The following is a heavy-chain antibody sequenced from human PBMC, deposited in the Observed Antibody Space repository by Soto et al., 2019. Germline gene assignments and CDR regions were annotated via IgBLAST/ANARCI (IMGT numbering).Heavy chain of an antibody. V-gene: IGHV4-4*02. CDR2: IYHSGST. CDR3: ASRDYHWFDP. CDR1: GGSISTTHC. J-gene: IGHJ5*02. Sequence: SETLSLTCAVSGGSISTTHCWTWVRQPPGKGLEWIGEIYHSGSTNYSPSLKSRVTISVDTSKNQSSLKLSSVTAADTAVYYCASRDYHWFDPWGKGTLVTVSS. D-gene: IGHD4-17*01.